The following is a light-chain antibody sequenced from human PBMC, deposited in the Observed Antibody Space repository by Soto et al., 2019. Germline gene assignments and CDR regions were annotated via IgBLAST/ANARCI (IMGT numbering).Light chain of an antibody. CDR1: SRHSSYA. V-gene: IGLV4-69*01. Sequence: QLVLTQSPSASASLGASVKLTCTLSSRHSSYAIAWHQQQPEKGPRYLMKLNSDGRHTKGDGIPDRFSGSSSGTERYLTISSLQSEDEADYYCQTWGTGILVFGEGTKLTVL. CDR3: QTWGTGILV. CDR2: LNSDGRH. J-gene: IGLJ2*01.